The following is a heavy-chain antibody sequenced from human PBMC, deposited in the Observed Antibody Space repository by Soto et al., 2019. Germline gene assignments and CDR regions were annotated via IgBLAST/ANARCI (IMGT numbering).Heavy chain of an antibody. CDR2: INHSGTT. CDR1: GGSFSSYY. J-gene: IGHJ5*02. CDR3: ASGPGSGWYWFDP. D-gene: IGHD6-19*01. Sequence: PSETLSLTCAVYGGSFSSYYWTWIRQPPGKGLEWIGEINHSGTTYYNPSLNSRVSISVDTSKNQFSLKLTSVTAADTAVYYCASGPGSGWYWFDPCRHLPLVTASS. V-gene: IGHV4-34*01.